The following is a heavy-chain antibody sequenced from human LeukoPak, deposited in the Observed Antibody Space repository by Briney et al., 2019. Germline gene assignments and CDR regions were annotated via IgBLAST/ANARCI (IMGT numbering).Heavy chain of an antibody. J-gene: IGHJ4*02. CDR2: ISSNGVST. CDR3: ARRPSYYFDY. Sequence: GGSRRLSCAASGFTFSSYAMSWVRQAPGEGLEWVSAISSNGVSTYYANSVKGRFTISRDNSKNTLYLQVNSLRAEDTAVYYCARRPSYYFDYWGQGTLVTVS. CDR1: GFTFSSYA. V-gene: IGHV3-23*01.